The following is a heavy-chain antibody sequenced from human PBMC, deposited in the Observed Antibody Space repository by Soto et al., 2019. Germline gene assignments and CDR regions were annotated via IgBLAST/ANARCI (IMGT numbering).Heavy chain of an antibody. Sequence: ASVKVSCKASGYTLTGYFMHWVRQAPGQGLEWMGWINPNNGGTNYAQKFQGWVTMTRDTSISTAYMELRRLRSDDTAVYYCALGYSGSYFFDYWGQGTPVTVSS. V-gene: IGHV1-2*04. J-gene: IGHJ4*02. CDR3: ALGYSGSYFFDY. D-gene: IGHD1-26*01. CDR1: GYTLTGYF. CDR2: INPNNGGT.